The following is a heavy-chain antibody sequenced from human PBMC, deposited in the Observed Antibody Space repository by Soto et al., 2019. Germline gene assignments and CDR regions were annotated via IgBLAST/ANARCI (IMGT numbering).Heavy chain of an antibody. Sequence: GASVKVSCKASGGTFSSYTISWVRQAPGQGLEWMGRIIPILGIANYAQKFQGRVTITADKSTSTAYMELSSLRSEDTAVYYCAREGDINYDFWSGPTNYYYYYMDVWGKGTTVTVPS. V-gene: IGHV1-69*04. CDR2: IIPILGIA. CDR1: GGTFSSYT. D-gene: IGHD3-3*01. CDR3: AREGDINYDFWSGPTNYYYYYMDV. J-gene: IGHJ6*03.